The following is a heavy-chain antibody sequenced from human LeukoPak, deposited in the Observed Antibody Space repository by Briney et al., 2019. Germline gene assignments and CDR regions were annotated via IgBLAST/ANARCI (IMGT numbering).Heavy chain of an antibody. D-gene: IGHD3-10*01. Sequence: GGSLRLSCAASGFTFSSYAMSWVRQAPGKGLEWVSAISGSGGSTYYADSVKGRFTISRDNSKNTLYLQMNSLRADDTAVYYCAKGGYYGSGSYGRLDYWGQGTLVTVSS. CDR2: ISGSGGST. J-gene: IGHJ4*02. V-gene: IGHV3-23*01. CDR1: GFTFSSYA. CDR3: AKGGYYGSGSYGRLDY.